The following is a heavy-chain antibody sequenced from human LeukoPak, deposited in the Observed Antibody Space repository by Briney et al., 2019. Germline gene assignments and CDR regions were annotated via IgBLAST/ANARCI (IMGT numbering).Heavy chain of an antibody. CDR3: ANAPASAY. CDR2: IYSGGNT. Sequence: GGSLRLSCAASGFTVSSNYMNWVRQAPGKGLEWVSVIYSGGNTYYADSVKGRFTISRDNSKNTLYLQMNSLRAEDTAVYYCANAPASAYWGQGTLVTVSS. J-gene: IGHJ4*02. CDR1: GFTVSSNY. V-gene: IGHV3-53*05.